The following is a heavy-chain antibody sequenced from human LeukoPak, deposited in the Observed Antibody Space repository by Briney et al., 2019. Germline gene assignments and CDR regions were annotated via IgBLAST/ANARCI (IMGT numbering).Heavy chain of an antibody. D-gene: IGHD4-11*01. CDR3: ARGPPFTLQAFDI. J-gene: IGHJ3*02. CDR2: INHSGST. V-gene: IGHV4-34*01. Sequence: PSQTLSLTCTVSGGSISSGGYYWSWIRQPPGKGLEWIGEINHSGSTNYNPSLKSRVTISVDTSKNQFSLKLSSVTAADTAVYYCARGPPFTLQAFDIWGQGTMVTVSS. CDR1: GGSISSGGYY.